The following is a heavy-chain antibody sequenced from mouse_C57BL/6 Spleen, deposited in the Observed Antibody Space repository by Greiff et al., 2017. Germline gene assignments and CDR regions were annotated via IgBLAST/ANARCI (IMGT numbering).Heavy chain of an antibody. CDR1: GYTFTSYW. J-gene: IGHJ4*01. V-gene: IGHV1-59*01. CDR3: GRERAMDY. Sequence: QVQLQQPGAELVRPGTSVKLSCKASGYTFTSYWMHWVKQRPGQGLEWIGVIDPSDSYTNYNQKFKGKATLTVDTSSSTAYMQLSSLASEDSAVYYGGRERAMDYWGQGTSVTVSS. CDR2: IDPSDSYT.